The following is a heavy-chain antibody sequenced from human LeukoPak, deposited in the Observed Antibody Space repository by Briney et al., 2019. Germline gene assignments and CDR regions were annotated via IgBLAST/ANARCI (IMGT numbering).Heavy chain of an antibody. D-gene: IGHD6-13*01. CDR3: ARLDTRIAAAGTGWFDP. CDR1: GGSISSSSYY. V-gene: IGHV4-39*01. J-gene: IGHJ5*02. CDR2: IYYSGST. Sequence: PSETLSLTCTVSGGSISSSSYYWGWIREPPGKGLEWIGSIYYSGSTYYNPCLKSRVTISVDTSKNQFSLKLSSVTAADTAVYYCARLDTRIAAAGTGWFDPWGQGTLVTVSS.